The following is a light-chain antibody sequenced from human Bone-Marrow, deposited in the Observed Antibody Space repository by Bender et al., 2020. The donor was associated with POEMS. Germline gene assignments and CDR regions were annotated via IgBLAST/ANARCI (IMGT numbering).Light chain of an antibody. CDR2: LYDHGRY. J-gene: IGLJ3*02. Sequence: QLVLTQSPSASASLGASVKLPCTLDSGHRGYAVAWHQQQPGKGPRYLMKLYDHGRYHKADGIPDRFSGSSSGAERYLTISSLQSEDEADYYCQSWAVDNSRVFGRGTKLTVL. CDR3: QSWAVDNSRV. V-gene: IGLV4-69*02. CDR1: SGHRGYA.